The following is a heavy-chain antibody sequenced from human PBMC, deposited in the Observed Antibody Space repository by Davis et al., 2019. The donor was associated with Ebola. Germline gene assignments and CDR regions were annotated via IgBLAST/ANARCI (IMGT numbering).Heavy chain of an antibody. CDR3: ASNVGGYGVFDS. Sequence: GESLKISCAASGFTFSSYAMSWVRQAPGKGLEWVSVIYSGGSTDYADSVKGRFTISRDNSKNTLYLQMNSLRAEDTAVYHCASNVGGYGVFDSWGQGTLVTVSS. CDR1: GFTFSSYA. CDR2: IYSGGST. D-gene: IGHD5-12*01. V-gene: IGHV3-53*05. J-gene: IGHJ4*02.